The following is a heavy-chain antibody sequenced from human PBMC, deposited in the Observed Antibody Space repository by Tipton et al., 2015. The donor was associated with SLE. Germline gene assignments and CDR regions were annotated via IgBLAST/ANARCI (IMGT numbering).Heavy chain of an antibody. CDR2: VYYTGNT. CDR3: ARDTGVDFDY. Sequence: TLSLTCIVSGDSISSSSYYWGWIRQPPGKGLEWVGTVYYTGNTFYNPSLKTRVTISVDSSKVHFSLRLTSVTAADTAVYFCARDTGVDFDYWGQGTLVTVSS. V-gene: IGHV4-39*02. D-gene: IGHD1-1*01. J-gene: IGHJ4*02. CDR1: GDSISSSSYY.